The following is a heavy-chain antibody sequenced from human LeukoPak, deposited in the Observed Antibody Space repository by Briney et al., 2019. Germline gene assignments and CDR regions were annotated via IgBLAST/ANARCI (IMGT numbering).Heavy chain of an antibody. D-gene: IGHD3-3*01. Sequence: GGSLRLSCAASGFTFSSYWMSWVRQAPGKGLEWVANIKQDGSEKYYVDSVKGRFTISRDNAKNSLYLQMNSRRAEDTAVYYCARRITIFGVAYDYWGQGTLVTVSS. CDR3: ARRITIFGVAYDY. J-gene: IGHJ4*02. CDR1: GFTFSSYW. CDR2: IKQDGSEK. V-gene: IGHV3-7*01.